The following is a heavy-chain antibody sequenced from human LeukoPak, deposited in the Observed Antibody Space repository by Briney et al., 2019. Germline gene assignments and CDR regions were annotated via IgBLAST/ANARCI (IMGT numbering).Heavy chain of an antibody. V-gene: IGHV3-64D*06. CDR1: GFTFSSYA. J-gene: IGHJ5*02. CDR2: ISSNGGST. D-gene: IGHD3-10*01. CDR3: VKDSIYGSETPNWFDP. Sequence: PGTSLRLSCSASGFTFSSYAMHWVRQAPGKGLEYVSAISSNGGSTYYADSVKGRFTISRDNSKNTLYLQMSSLRAEDTAVYYCVKDSIYGSETPNWFDPWGQGTLVTVSS.